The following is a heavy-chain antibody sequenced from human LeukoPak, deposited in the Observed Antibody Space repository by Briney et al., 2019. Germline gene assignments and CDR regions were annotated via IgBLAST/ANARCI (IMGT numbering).Heavy chain of an antibody. V-gene: IGHV3-48*03. CDR2: ISSSGSTI. J-gene: IGHJ4*02. CDR3: ARDQGNWYFDS. Sequence: PGGSLRLSCAASGFTFSSYEMNWVRQAPGKGLEWISYISSSGSTIYNAESVKGRFTISRDNARNSLYLQMNSLRAEDTAVYYCARDQGNWYFDSWGQGTLDTVSS. D-gene: IGHD1-1*01. CDR1: GFTFSSYE.